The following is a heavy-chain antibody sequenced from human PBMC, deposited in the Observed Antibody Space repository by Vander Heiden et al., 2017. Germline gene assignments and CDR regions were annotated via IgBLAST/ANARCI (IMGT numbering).Heavy chain of an antibody. V-gene: IGHV1-46*01. CDR3: ARDTVLSGYLTLDY. J-gene: IGHJ4*02. CDR1: GYTFTSYY. CDR2: INPSGGTT. D-gene: IGHD5-12*01. Sequence: QVQLVQSGAEVQNPGASVKVSCKASGYTFTSYYMYWVRQAPGQGLEWMGIINPSGGTTNYAQKFQGRVTMTRDTSTSTVYMELSSLRSEDTAMYYCARDTVLSGYLTLDYWGQGTLVTVSS.